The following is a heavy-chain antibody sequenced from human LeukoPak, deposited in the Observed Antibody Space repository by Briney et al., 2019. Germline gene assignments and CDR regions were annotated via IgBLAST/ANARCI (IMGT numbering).Heavy chain of an antibody. CDR2: ISYDGSNK. Sequence: PGGSLRLSCAASGFTFSSYAMHWVRQASGKGLEWVAVISYDGSNKYYADSVKGRFTISRDNSKNTLYLQMNSLRAEDTAVYYCARDFYDFWSGYSYGMDVWGQGTTVTVSS. CDR1: GFTFSSYA. V-gene: IGHV3-30*04. J-gene: IGHJ6*02. D-gene: IGHD3-3*01. CDR3: ARDFYDFWSGYSYGMDV.